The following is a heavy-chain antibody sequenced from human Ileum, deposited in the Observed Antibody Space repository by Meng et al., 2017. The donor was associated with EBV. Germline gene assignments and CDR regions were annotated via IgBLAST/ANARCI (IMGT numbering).Heavy chain of an antibody. CDR1: GGSISSSRYY. CDR3: ARHHHSPTFDY. V-gene: IGHV4-39*01. J-gene: IGHJ4*02. Sequence: QLPLEVSGPGLVKPSETLSFACTVSGGSISSSRYYWAWIRQPPGEGLEWIGSVVYSGTTYYTSSLKSRVSISVDTSKNQFSLKLSSVTAADTAVYYCARHHHSPTFDYWGQGTLVTVSS. D-gene: IGHD1-14*01. CDR2: VVYSGTT.